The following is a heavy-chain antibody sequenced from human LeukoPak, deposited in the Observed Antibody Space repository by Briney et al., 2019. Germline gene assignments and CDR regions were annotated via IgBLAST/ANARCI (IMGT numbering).Heavy chain of an antibody. J-gene: IGHJ4*02. V-gene: IGHV3-48*02. CDR2: ISTTSSTI. CDR3: ARGKEKWLDHFDY. Sequence: QSGGSLRLSCAASGFTFSSYSMNWVHQAPGKGLEWVSYISTTSSTIYYADSVKGRFTMSRDNAKNSLYLQMDSLRDEDTAVYYCARGKEKWLDHFDYWGQGSLVTVS. D-gene: IGHD6-19*01. CDR1: GFTFSSYS.